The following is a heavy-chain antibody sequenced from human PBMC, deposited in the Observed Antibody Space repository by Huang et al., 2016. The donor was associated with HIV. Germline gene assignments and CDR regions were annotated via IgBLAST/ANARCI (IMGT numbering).Heavy chain of an antibody. Sequence: EVHLVESGGGLVQPGGSLRLSCAASGFTFSIYAMNWIRQAPGKGLELVSKIDNRGYTVYYADSVKGLFTISRDNAKNSLYLQMSSLNVDDTAVYYCEGGGYWGQGTPITVSS. CDR2: IDNRGYTV. D-gene: IGHD3-16*01. CDR1: GFTFSIYA. CDR3: EGGGY. V-gene: IGHV3-48*01. J-gene: IGHJ4*02.